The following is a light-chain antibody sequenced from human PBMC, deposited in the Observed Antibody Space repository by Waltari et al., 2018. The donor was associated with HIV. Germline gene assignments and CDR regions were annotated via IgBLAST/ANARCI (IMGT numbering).Light chain of an antibody. Sequence: SYDLTQPPSVSVSPGQTASITCSGDQLGNKYIWWYQQKSGQSPVLFRKHDSNRPPGIPERFSGPSSGHTATLTISETQTVDEADYYCQTWDNNFYVFGTGTKVTVL. V-gene: IGLV3-1*01. CDR3: QTWDNNFYV. CDR2: HDS. J-gene: IGLJ1*01. CDR1: QLGNKY.